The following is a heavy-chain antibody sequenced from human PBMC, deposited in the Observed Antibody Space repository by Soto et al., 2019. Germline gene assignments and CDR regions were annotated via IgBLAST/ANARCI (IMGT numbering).Heavy chain of an antibody. V-gene: IGHV1-8*01. J-gene: IGHJ4*02. Sequence: ASVEVSCKASGYTFTSYDINWVRQATGQGLEWMGWMNPNSGNTGYAQKFQGRVTMTRNTSISTAYMELSSLRSEDTAVYYCARGTSLKCSGGSCYSPHFDYWGQGTLVTVSS. CDR1: GYTFTSYD. CDR2: MNPNSGNT. CDR3: ARGTSLKCSGGSCYSPHFDY. D-gene: IGHD2-15*01.